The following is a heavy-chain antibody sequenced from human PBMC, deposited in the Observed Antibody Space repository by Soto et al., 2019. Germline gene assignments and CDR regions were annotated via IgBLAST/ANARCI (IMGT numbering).Heavy chain of an antibody. D-gene: IGHD6-6*01. CDR3: ARRSSSSSHYYGMDV. CDR2: IYPGDSDT. V-gene: IGHV5-51*01. Sequence: GESLKISCKGSGYSFTSYWIGWVRQMPGKGLEWMGIIYPGDSDTRYSPSFQGQVTISADKSISTAYLQWSSLKAADTAMYYCARRSSSSSHYYGMDVWGQGTTVTVSS. CDR1: GYSFTSYW. J-gene: IGHJ6*02.